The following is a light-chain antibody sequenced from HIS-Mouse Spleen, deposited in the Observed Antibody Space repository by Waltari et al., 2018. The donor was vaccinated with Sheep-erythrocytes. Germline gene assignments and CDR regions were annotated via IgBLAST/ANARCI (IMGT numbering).Light chain of an antibody. CDR2: DDS. J-gene: IGLJ3*02. V-gene: IGLV3-21*01. Sequence: SYVLTQPPSVSVAPGKTARITCGGNNIGSKSVHWYQQKPGQAPVLVVYDDSDRPSGITERFSGSNSGNTATLTISGTQAMDEADYYCQAWDSSTAWVFGGGTKLTVL. CDR1: NIGSKS. CDR3: QAWDSSTAWV.